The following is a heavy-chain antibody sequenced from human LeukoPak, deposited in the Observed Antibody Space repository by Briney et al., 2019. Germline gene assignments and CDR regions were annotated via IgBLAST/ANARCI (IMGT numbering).Heavy chain of an antibody. J-gene: IGHJ4*02. CDR3: ARRHSRGSN. Sequence: GGSLRLSCAASGFTVTTNYMSWVRQAPGKGLEWVSVIYSGGITYYADSVKGRFSISRDSSKTTLHLQMNSLRVKDTAVYYCARRHSRGSNWGQGTLVTVSS. CDR1: GFTVTTNY. V-gene: IGHV3-66*02. CDR2: IYSGGIT. D-gene: IGHD6-19*01.